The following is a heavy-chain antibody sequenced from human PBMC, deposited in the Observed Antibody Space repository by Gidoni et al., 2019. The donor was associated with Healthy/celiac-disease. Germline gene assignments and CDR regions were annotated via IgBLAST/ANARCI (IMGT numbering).Heavy chain of an antibody. D-gene: IGHD2-21*02. Sequence: GKGMEWIGEINHSGSTNYNPSLTSRVTLSVDTSKNQFSLKLSSLTAADTAVYYCARGGLIVLVTAISQEGLHNWYFDLWGRGTMVTVSS. CDR3: ARGGLIVLVTAISQEGLHNWYFDL. CDR2: INHSGST. V-gene: IGHV4-34*01. J-gene: IGHJ2*01.